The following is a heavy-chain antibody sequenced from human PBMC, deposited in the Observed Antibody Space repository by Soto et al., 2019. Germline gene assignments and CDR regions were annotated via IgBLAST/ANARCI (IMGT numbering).Heavy chain of an antibody. D-gene: IGHD3-9*01. J-gene: IGHJ5*02. CDR3: GHRSLDTSAEP. V-gene: IGHV2-5*01. Sequence: QITLKESGPTLVKATQTLTLTCTFSGVSVSTTGAGVGWIRQPPGKALEWLAFIYFNDDKRYSPSLKNRLTITKDTSKNQVVLTMTNMDPVDTGTYYCGHRSLDTSAEPWGQGTLVTVSS. CDR2: IYFNDDK. CDR1: GVSVSTTGAG.